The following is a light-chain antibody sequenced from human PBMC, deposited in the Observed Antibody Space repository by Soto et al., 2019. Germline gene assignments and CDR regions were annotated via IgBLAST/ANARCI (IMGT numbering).Light chain of an antibody. CDR2: ATA. CDR3: QQYGVSPPT. V-gene: IGKV3-20*01. CDR1: QSVSSAF. J-gene: IGKJ4*02. Sequence: IVLTQSPGTLSLSPGERATLSCRASQSVSSAFFAWYQKKPGQPLRLLIYATASRATGIPDRFSGSGSATDFTLTISRLKHDDFEVYYCQQYGVSPPTFGRGTKVEIK.